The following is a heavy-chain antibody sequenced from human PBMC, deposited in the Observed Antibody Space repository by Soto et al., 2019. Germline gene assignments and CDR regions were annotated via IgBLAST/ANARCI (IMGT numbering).Heavy chain of an antibody. CDR2: TYYRSKWYN. CDR1: GDSVSSNSAA. D-gene: IGHD6-19*01. J-gene: IGHJ5*02. Sequence: SQTLSLTCAISGDSVSSNSAAWNWIRQSPSRGLEWLGRTYYRSKWYNDYVVSVKSRITINPDKSKNQFSLQLNSVTPEDTAVYYCARDREQWLAGRNWFDPWGQGTLVTVSS. V-gene: IGHV6-1*01. CDR3: ARDREQWLAGRNWFDP.